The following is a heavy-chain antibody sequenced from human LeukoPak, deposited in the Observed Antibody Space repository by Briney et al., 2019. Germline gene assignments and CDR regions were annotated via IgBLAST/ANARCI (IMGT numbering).Heavy chain of an antibody. CDR2: IYYSGST. CDR1: GGSISSSSYY. Sequence: KPSETLSLTCTVSGGSISSSSYYWGWIRQPPGKGLEWIGSIYYSGSTYYNPSLKSRVTISVDTSKNQFSLKLSSVTAADTAVYYCARGRLQLFYYYYGMDVWGQGTTVTVSS. J-gene: IGHJ6*02. V-gene: IGHV4-39*01. D-gene: IGHD5-18*01. CDR3: ARGRLQLFYYYYGMDV.